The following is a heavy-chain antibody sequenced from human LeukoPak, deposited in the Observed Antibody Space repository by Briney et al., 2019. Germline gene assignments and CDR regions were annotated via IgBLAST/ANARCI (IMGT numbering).Heavy chain of an antibody. CDR1: GGSFSGYY. Sequence: SETLSLTCAVYGGSFSGYYWSWIRQPPGKGLEWIGEINHSGSTNYNPSLKSRVTISVDRSKNQFSLKLSSVTAADTAVYYCARGGGRGYRPWGQGTLVTVSS. J-gene: IGHJ5*02. D-gene: IGHD3-10*01. CDR2: INHSGST. CDR3: ARGGGRGYRP. V-gene: IGHV4-34*01.